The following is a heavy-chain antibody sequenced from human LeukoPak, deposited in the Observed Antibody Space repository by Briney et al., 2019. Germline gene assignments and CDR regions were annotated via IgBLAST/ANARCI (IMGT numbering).Heavy chain of an antibody. CDR3: ARSIAVAGTSEGPTDYYYYYMDV. CDR2: IIPIFGTA. Sequence: GSSVKVSCKASGGTFSSYAISWVRQAPGQGLEWMGGIIPIFGTANYAQKFQGRVTITADKSTSTAYMELSSLRSEDTAVYYCARSIAVAGTSEGPTDYYYYYMDVWGKGTTVTVSS. D-gene: IGHD6-19*01. CDR1: GGTFSSYA. V-gene: IGHV1-69*06. J-gene: IGHJ6*03.